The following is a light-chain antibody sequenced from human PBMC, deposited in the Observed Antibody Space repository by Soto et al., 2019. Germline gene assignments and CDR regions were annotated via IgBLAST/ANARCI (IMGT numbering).Light chain of an antibody. J-gene: IGLJ1*01. CDR2: EGS. CDR1: SSDVGGYNL. V-gene: IGLV2-23*01. CDR3: CSYAGSSTYV. Sequence: QSVLTQPASVSGSPGQSITISCTGTSSDVGGYNLVSWYQQHPGKAPKVMIYEGSKRPSGVSNRFSGSKSGNTASLTISGLQAEDQAHYYCCSYAGSSTYVFGTGTKVTVL.